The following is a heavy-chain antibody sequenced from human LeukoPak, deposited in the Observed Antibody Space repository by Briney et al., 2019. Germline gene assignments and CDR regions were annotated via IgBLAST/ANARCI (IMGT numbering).Heavy chain of an antibody. D-gene: IGHD4-17*01. Sequence: GGSLRLSCAASGFTFSNYEMNWVRQTPGQGLEWVSYISNSGSTIYYAESVKGRFTISRDDAKNSLYLQMNSLRAEDTAVYYCAGTVAFDYWGQGTLVTVSS. CDR1: GFTFSNYE. CDR3: AGTVAFDY. J-gene: IGHJ4*02. CDR2: ISNSGSTI. V-gene: IGHV3-48*03.